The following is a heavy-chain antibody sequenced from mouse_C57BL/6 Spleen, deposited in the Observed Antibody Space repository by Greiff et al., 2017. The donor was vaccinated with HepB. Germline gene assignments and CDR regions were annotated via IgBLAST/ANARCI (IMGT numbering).Heavy chain of an antibody. J-gene: IGHJ3*01. CDR1: GYTFTSYW. CDR3: ARQEAYGNYEAWFAY. CDR2: IYPGSGST. V-gene: IGHV1-55*01. D-gene: IGHD2-1*01. Sequence: VQLQQPGAELVKPGASVKMSCKASGYTFTSYWITWVKQRPGQGLEWIGDIYPGSGSTNYNEKFKSKATLTVDTSSSTAYMQLSSLTSEDSAVYYCARQEAYGNYEAWFAYWGQGTLVTVSA.